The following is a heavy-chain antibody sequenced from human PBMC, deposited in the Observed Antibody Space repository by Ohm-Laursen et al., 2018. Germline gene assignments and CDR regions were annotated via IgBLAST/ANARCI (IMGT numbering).Heavy chain of an antibody. CDR1: GGSISSYY. J-gene: IGHJ5*02. Sequence: SETLSLTCAVSGGSISSYYWSWIRQPPGQGLEWIGYIYYSGSTNYNPSLKSRVTISVDTSKNQFSLKLSSVTAADTALYYCARGLWWFDPWGQGTLVTVSS. CDR2: IYYSGST. V-gene: IGHV4-59*08. CDR3: ARGLWWFDP.